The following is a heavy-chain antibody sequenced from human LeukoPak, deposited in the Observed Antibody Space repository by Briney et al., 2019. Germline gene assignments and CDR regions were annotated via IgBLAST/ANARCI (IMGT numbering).Heavy chain of an antibody. Sequence: GGSLRLSCAASGFTFGSYWMHWVRQAPGKGLVWVSGTNTDGSSTMYADSVKGRFTIARDNAKNTLYLQMNSLRAEDTAVYYCYGANAEHWGQGTLVTVSS. CDR2: TNTDGSST. CDR3: YGANAEH. J-gene: IGHJ1*01. CDR1: GFTFGSYW. D-gene: IGHD4-23*01. V-gene: IGHV3-74*03.